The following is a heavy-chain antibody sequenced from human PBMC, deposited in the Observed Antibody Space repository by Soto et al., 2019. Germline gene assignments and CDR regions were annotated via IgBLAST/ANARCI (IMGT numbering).Heavy chain of an antibody. V-gene: IGHV5-51*01. CDR3: ARIIGYCRNNDCSWTFDI. Sequence: TGDSLKISCMTSGYSFISYWVAWVRQKPGKGLEWMGTFYPGDSTSTYSPSFQGQVTISVDKSISTAYLHLSSLKASDTAMYYCARIIGYCRNNDCSWTFDIWGKGTTCTVSS. CDR1: GYSFISYW. D-gene: IGHD2-2*03. CDR2: FYPGDSTS. J-gene: IGHJ6*04.